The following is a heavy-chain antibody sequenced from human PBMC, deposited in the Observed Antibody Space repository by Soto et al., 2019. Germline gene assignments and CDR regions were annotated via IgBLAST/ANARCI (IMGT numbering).Heavy chain of an antibody. V-gene: IGHV4-34*01. D-gene: IGHD2-21*02. CDR3: AREEYCGGDCYSVYDFDI. CDR2: INHSGST. Sequence: SQTLSLTCAVYGRSLSGYYWCWIRQPTGKGLEWIGEINHSGSTNYNPSLKSRVTISVDTSKNQFSLKLCSVTAADTVVYYCAREEYCGGDCYSVYDFDIWSQGTMVTVSS. CDR1: GRSLSGYY. J-gene: IGHJ3*02.